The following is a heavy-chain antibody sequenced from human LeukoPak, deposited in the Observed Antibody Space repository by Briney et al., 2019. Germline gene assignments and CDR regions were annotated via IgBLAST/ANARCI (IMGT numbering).Heavy chain of an antibody. CDR3: ARGDPYDNDAFDI. V-gene: IGHV3-74*01. D-gene: IGHD3-22*01. J-gene: IGHJ3*02. CDR1: GFTFSSYW. Sequence: PGGSLRLSCAASGFTFSSYWMHWVRQAPGKGLVWVSRINSDGSSTSYADSVKGRFTISRDNAKNTLYLQMNSLRAEDTAVYYCARGDPYDNDAFDIWGQGTMVTVSS. CDR2: INSDGSST.